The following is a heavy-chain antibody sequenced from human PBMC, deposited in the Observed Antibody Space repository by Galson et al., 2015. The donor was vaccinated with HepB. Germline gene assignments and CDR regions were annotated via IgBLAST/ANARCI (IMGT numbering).Heavy chain of an antibody. V-gene: IGHV5-51*01. CDR3: ASSGYYGSGGFYKPRGGVNYGMDV. Sequence: QSGAEVKKPGESLKISCKGSGYSFTSYWIGWVRQMPGKGLEWMGIIYPGDSDTRYSPSFQGQVTISADKSISTAYLQWSSLKASDTAMYYCASSGYYGSGGFYKPRGGVNYGMDVWGQGTTVTVSS. CDR1: GYSFTSYW. J-gene: IGHJ6*02. CDR2: IYPGDSDT. D-gene: IGHD3-10*01.